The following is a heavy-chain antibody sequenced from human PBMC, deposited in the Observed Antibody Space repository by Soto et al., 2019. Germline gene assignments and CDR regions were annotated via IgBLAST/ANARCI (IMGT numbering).Heavy chain of an antibody. Sequence: GGSLRLSCVASGFTFNSYSMNWVRQAPGKGLEWISYINSGSTSVFYADSVKGRFTISRDNAKNSLYLQMNSLRAEDTAVYYCASSASPHAYWGQGTLVTVSS. CDR2: INSGSTSV. CDR1: GFTFNSYS. CDR3: ASSASPHAY. D-gene: IGHD1-26*01. V-gene: IGHV3-48*01. J-gene: IGHJ4*02.